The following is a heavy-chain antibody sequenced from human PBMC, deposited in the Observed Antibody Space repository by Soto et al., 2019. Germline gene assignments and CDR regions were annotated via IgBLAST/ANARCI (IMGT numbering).Heavy chain of an antibody. CDR1: GGSISSSSYY. CDR2: IYYSGST. CDR3: ASEYCSGGSCYSRLPDY. Sequence: SETLSLTCTVSGGSISSSSYYWGWIRQPPGKGLEWIGSIYYSGSTYYNPSLKSRVTISVDTSKNQFSLKLSSVTAADTAVYYCASEYCSGGSCYSRLPDYWGQGTLVTVSS. J-gene: IGHJ4*02. V-gene: IGHV4-39*01. D-gene: IGHD2-15*01.